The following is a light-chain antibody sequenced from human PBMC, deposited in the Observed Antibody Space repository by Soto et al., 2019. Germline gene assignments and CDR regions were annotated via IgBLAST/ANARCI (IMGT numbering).Light chain of an antibody. CDR1: NIGS. CDR2: YDS. Sequence: SYELTQPPSVSVAPGKTSTITCRGHNIGSEHWYQQNQGQAPVLVMSYDSDRPSGIPERCSGYNSGNTATLTVSRVEAGDEADYYCQVWDSSSDYGVFGGGTKVTVL. CDR3: QVWDSSSDYGV. J-gene: IGLJ3*02. V-gene: IGLV3-21*04.